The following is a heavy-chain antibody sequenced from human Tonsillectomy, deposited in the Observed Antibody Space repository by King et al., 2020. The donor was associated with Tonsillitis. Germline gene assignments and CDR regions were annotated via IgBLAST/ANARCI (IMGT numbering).Heavy chain of an antibody. D-gene: IGHD5-18*01. CDR1: GGSISSGDYS. CDR3: AKAWDTVMLHLYFDL. Sequence: QLQESGSGLVKPSQTLSLTCAVSGGSISSGDYSWRWIRQPPGKGLEWIGYIYHSGNTYYNPSLKSRVTISVDRSKNQFSLRLSSVTAAATAVYDCAKAWDTVMLHLYFDLWGRGTLVTASS. V-gene: IGHV4-30-2*01. J-gene: IGHJ2*01. CDR2: IYHSGNT.